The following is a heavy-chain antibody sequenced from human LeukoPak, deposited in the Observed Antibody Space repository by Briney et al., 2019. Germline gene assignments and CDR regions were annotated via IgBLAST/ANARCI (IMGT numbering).Heavy chain of an antibody. J-gene: IGHJ4*02. Sequence: PGRSLRLSCAASGFTFSSYAMHWVRQAPGKGLEWVAVISCDGSNKYYADSVKGRFTISRDNSKNTLYLQMNSLRAEDTAVYYCARDGRFGELLLPYFDYWGQGTLVTVSS. CDR3: ARDGRFGELLLPYFDY. CDR1: GFTFSSYA. D-gene: IGHD3-10*01. V-gene: IGHV3-30-3*01. CDR2: ISCDGSNK.